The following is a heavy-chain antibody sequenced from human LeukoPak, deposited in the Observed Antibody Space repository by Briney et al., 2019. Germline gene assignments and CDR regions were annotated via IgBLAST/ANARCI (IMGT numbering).Heavy chain of an antibody. D-gene: IGHD4-11*01. J-gene: IGHJ6*03. V-gene: IGHV4-39*01. Sequence: SETLSLTCTVSGDSISSTNYYWGWIRQPPGKGLEWIGSIYYSGSTYYNPSLESRVTISVDTSKNQFSLKLSSVTAADTAVYYCARWPRERNRITVTNYYYYMDVWGRGTTVTVSS. CDR3: ARWPRERNRITVTNYYYYMDV. CDR2: IYYSGST. CDR1: GDSISSTNYY.